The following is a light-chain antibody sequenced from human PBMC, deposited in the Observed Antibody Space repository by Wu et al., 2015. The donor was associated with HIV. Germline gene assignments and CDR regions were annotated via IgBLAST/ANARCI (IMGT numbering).Light chain of an antibody. CDR2: DAS. CDR1: QSVSSSH. CDR3: QQYNKWPPH. Sequence: ELVLTQSPGTQSLSPGERAILSCRASQSVSSSHLAWYQQKTGQAPRLLIYDASNRATGIPARFSGSGSGTDFTLTISSLQSEDFADYYCQQYNKWPPHFGQGTKLDIK. J-gene: IGKJ2*01. V-gene: IGKV3D-15*01.